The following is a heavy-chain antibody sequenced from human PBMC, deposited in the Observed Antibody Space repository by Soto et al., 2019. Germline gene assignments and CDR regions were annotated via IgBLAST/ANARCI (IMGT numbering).Heavy chain of an antibody. CDR1: GGSVSSGSYY. CDR2: IYYSGST. D-gene: IGHD4-4*01. CDR3: ARDGTYEYSNSRLDYGMDV. J-gene: IGHJ6*02. Sequence: PSETLSLTCTVSGGSVSSGSYYWSWIRQPPGKGLEWIGYIYYSGSTNYNPSLKSRVTISVDTSKNQFSLKLSSVTAADTAVYYCARDGTYEYSNSRLDYGMDVWGQGTTVTVSS. V-gene: IGHV4-61*01.